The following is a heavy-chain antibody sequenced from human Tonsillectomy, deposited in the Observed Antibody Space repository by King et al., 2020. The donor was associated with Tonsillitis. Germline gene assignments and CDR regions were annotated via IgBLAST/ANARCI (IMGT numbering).Heavy chain of an antibody. CDR1: GGSVSSFY. D-gene: IGHD2-8*02. Sequence: QLQESVPGLVKPSETLSLTCTVSGGSVSSFYWSWIRQSPGMGLEWIGWIYHSGSTIYNPSLENRVTISIDTSKNQFSLRLSSVSAADTALYFCARTLGVILSRGVCDTPTLCDYWGKGALVTVYS. J-gene: IGHJ4*02. CDR3: ARTLGVILSRGVCDTPTLCDY. CDR2: IYHSGST. V-gene: IGHV4-59*02.